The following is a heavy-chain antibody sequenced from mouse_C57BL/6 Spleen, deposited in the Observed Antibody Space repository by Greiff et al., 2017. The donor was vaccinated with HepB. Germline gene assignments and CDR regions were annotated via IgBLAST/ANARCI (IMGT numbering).Heavy chain of an antibody. V-gene: IGHV1-54*01. J-gene: IGHJ3*01. CDR3: ARGGRGFAY. Sequence: QVQLQQSGAELVRPGTSVKVSCKASGYAFTNYLIEWVKQRPGQGLEWIGVINPGSGGTNYNEKFKGKATLTADKSSSTAYMQLSSLTSEDSAVYFWARGGRGFAYWGQGTLVTVSA. CDR2: INPGSGGT. CDR1: GYAFTNYL.